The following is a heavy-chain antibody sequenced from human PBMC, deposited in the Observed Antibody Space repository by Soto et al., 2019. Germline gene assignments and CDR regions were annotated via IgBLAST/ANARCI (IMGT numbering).Heavy chain of an antibody. Sequence: PGGPLRLSWAAVGLTFSGYWMHWVRQAQGKWLVWVSRINSDGSSTSYADSVKGRFTISRDNAKNTLYLQMNSLRAEDTAVYYCARGPIAAAGTHYYYYYMDVWGKGTTVTVSS. J-gene: IGHJ6*03. CDR2: INSDGSST. D-gene: IGHD6-13*01. CDR1: GLTFSGYW. V-gene: IGHV3-74*01. CDR3: ARGPIAAAGTHYYYYYMDV.